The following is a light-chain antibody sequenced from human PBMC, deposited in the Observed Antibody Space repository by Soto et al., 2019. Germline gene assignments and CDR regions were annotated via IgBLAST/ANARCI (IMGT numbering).Light chain of an antibody. V-gene: IGKV3-15*01. CDR2: DAS. J-gene: IGKJ4*01. CDR3: QQYNSYSPLT. CDR1: QRVSRN. Sequence: EILMTQSPSTLAVSPGERATLSCRASQRVSRNLAWYQQKPGQAPRLLIYDASTRATGIPDRFSGSGSETEFTLTISSLQTDDFATYYCQQYNSYSPLTFGGGTKVDI.